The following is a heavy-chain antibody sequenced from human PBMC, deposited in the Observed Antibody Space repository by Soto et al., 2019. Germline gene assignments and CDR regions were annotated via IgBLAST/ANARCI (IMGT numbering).Heavy chain of an antibody. J-gene: IGHJ4*02. D-gene: IGHD3-16*01. Sequence: EVQLVESGGGLVKPGGSLRLSCTGSGFPFSAYTINWVRQAPGKGLEWVSSITVGSSHIYQPNSMKDRFTISRDDAKNSVYLQIDSLRDEDTALYYCSRSPEVGVRGAYWGQGTLVTVSS. CDR3: SRSPEVGVRGAY. CDR2: ITVGSSHI. CDR1: GFPFSAYT. V-gene: IGHV3-21*01.